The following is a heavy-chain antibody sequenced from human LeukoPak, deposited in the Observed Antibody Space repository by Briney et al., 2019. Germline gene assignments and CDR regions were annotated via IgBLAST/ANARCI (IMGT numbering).Heavy chain of an antibody. J-gene: IGHJ3*02. D-gene: IGHD3-22*01. CDR1: GFTFSSYW. CDR2: IKQDGSEK. CDR3: ARVCITMIVVVDAFDI. V-gene: IGHV3-7*01. Sequence: GGSLRLSCAASGFTFSSYWMSWVRQAPGKGLEWVANIKQDGSEKYYVDSVKGRFTISRDNAKNSLYLQMNSLRAEDTAVYYCARVCITMIVVVDAFDIWGQGTMVTVSS.